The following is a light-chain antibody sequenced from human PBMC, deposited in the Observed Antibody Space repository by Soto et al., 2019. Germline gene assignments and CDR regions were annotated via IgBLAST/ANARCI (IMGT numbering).Light chain of an antibody. J-gene: IGKJ4*01. CDR3: QQVKSYPRT. Sequence: DIVMTQSPATLSLSPGERATLSCRASQNVRSSLAWFQQRPGQAPRLLIHGASTRATGVPARFSGSGSGTEFTLTISGLRSEDSATYYCQQVKSYPRTFGGGTRVEIK. CDR2: GAS. V-gene: IGKV3-15*01. CDR1: QNVRSS.